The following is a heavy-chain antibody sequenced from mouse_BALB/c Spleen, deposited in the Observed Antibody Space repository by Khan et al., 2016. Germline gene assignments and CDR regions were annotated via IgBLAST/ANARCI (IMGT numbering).Heavy chain of an antibody. CDR1: GFTFNTYG. V-gene: IGHV10-1*02. CDR2: IRSKSNNYAT. J-gene: IGHJ4*01. CDR3: VREDEPYAMDD. Sequence: EVQLVESGGGLVQPKGSLKLSCAASGFTFNTYGMNWVRQAPGKGLEWVARIRSKSNNYATHYADSVKDRFTISRDDSQTMLYLQMNNLKIEDAAMYYCVREDEPYAMDDWGQGTSVTVSS.